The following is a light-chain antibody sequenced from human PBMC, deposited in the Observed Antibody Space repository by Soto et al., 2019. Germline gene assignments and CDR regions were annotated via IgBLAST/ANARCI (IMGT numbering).Light chain of an antibody. J-gene: IGKJ5*01. CDR3: QQFNSYPIT. CDR1: QDIRGA. V-gene: IGKV1-13*02. CDR2: DVS. Sequence: AIQLTQSPSSLSASVGDRVTITCRASQDIRGALAWYQQKPGKTTKILLYDVSTLESGVPSRFSGSGSGTDFTLTIISLQPVDFATYYCQQFNSYPITFGQGTRLEIK.